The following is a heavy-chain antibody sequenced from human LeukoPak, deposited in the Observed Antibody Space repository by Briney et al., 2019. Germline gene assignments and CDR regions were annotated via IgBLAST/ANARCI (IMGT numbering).Heavy chain of an antibody. J-gene: IGHJ4*02. V-gene: IGHV3-23*01. CDR3: ATGTTSYSFDY. D-gene: IGHD1-1*01. CDR1: RFTFSSYA. Sequence: PGGSLRLSCAASRFTFSSYAMSWVRQAPGKGLEWVSAISGSGGSTYYTDSVKGRFAISRDNSKNTLYLQMNSLRAEDTAVYYCATGTTSYSFDYWGQGTLVTVSS. CDR2: ISGSGGST.